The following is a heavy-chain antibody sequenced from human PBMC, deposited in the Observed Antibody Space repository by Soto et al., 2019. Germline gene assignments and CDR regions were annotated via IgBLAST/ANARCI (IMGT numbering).Heavy chain of an antibody. J-gene: IGHJ5*02. D-gene: IGHD3-9*01. Sequence: SETLSLTCSVSGDSISRDSYYWSWIRQFPGKGLELIGYTHYSGSTYYNPSLKSQVSISVDTSENQFSLKLSSVTAADTAVYFCSRAYYEILTAYFQPGWFDPWGQGTLVTVSS. CDR1: GDSISRDSYY. V-gene: IGHV4-31*06. CDR2: THYSGST. CDR3: SRAYYEILTAYFQPGWFDP.